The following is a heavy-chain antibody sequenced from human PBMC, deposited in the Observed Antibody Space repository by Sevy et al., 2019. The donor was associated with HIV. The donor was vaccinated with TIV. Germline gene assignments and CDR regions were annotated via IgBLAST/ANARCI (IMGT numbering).Heavy chain of an antibody. J-gene: IGHJ4*02. CDR3: TRGPSGFSGSDLAY. CDR2: ISPNSGGT. Sequence: ASVKVSRKASGYTFTGYYIHWVRQAPGLGLEWMGWISPNSGGTNYAQKFQGRVTMTRDTSISTAYMELSRLKSNDTAVYYCTRGPSGFSGSDLAYWGQGTLVTVSS. CDR1: GYTFTGYY. V-gene: IGHV1-2*02. D-gene: IGHD3-22*01.